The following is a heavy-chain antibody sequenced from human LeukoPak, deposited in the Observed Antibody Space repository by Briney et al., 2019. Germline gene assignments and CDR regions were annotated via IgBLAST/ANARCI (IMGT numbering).Heavy chain of an antibody. J-gene: IGHJ3*02. CDR1: GGSFSGYY. Sequence: PSETLSLTCAVYGGSFSGYYWSWIRQPPGKGLEWIGEINHSGSTNYNPSLTSRVTISVDTSKNQFSLKLSSVTAADTAVYYCARGHPDFWSGYYRPFGAFDIWGQGTMVTVSS. CDR2: INHSGST. D-gene: IGHD3-3*01. V-gene: IGHV4-34*01. CDR3: ARGHPDFWSGYYRPFGAFDI.